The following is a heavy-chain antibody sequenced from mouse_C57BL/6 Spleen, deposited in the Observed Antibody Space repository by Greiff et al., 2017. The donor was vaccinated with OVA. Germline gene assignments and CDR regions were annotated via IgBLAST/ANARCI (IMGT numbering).Heavy chain of an antibody. J-gene: IGHJ3*01. Sequence: QVQLKQSGAELVRPGASVTLSCKASGYTFTDYEMHWVKQTPVHGLEWIGAIDPETGGTAYNQKFKGKAILTADKSSSTAYMELRSLTSEDSAVYYCTRYAPFTTVVATPYWGQGTLVTVSA. D-gene: IGHD1-1*01. V-gene: IGHV1-15*01. CDR1: GYTFTDYE. CDR2: IDPETGGT. CDR3: TRYAPFTTVVATPY.